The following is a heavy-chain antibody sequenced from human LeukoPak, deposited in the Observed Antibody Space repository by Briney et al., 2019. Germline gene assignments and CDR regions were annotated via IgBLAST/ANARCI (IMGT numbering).Heavy chain of an antibody. V-gene: IGHV3-30*02. CDR3: AKDQGGYYYDSSGYLY. CDR1: GFTFSSYG. D-gene: IGHD3-22*01. CDR2: IRYDGSNK. J-gene: IGHJ4*02. Sequence: GGSLRLSCAASGFTFSSYGMHWVRLAPGKGLEWVAFIRYDGSNKYYADSVKGRFTISRDNSKNTLYLQMNSLRAEDTAVYYCAKDQGGYYYDSSGYLYWGQGTLVTVSS.